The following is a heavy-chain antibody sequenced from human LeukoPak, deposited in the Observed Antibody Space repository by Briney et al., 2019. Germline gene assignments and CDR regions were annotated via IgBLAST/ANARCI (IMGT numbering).Heavy chain of an antibody. Sequence: GGSLRLSCAASGFTFCRYAMNWVRQAPGKGLEWVSYINTDSSDIHYAGSVKGRFTISRDNARNTLYLQLSSLRAEDSGVYYCARDTFQPGLIDSWGQGTLVTVSS. J-gene: IGHJ4*02. CDR3: ARDTFQPGLIDS. V-gene: IGHV3-21*05. D-gene: IGHD2-2*01. CDR1: GFTFCRYA. CDR2: INTDSSDI.